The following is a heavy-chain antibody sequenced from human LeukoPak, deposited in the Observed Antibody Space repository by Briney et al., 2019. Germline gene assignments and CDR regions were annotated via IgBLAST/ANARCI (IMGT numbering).Heavy chain of an antibody. CDR2: ISSGSSYT. D-gene: IGHD3-3*02. CDR3: ARGDKYIAFSPPLQGFDY. CDR1: GFTFSSYS. J-gene: IGHJ4*02. V-gene: IGHV3-21*01. Sequence: GGSLRLSCAASGFTFSSYSMNWVRQAPGKGLEWVSSISSGSSYTYFADSVKGRFTISRDNAKNSLYLQMNSLRAEDTAVYYCARGDKYIAFSPPLQGFDYWGQGTLVTVSS.